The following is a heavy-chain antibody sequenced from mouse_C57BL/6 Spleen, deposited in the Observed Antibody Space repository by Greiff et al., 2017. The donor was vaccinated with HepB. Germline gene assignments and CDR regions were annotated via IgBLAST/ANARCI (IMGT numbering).Heavy chain of an antibody. CDR2: IDPETGGT. CDR3: TRFSIYDGYYLRYFDY. V-gene: IGHV1-15*01. J-gene: IGHJ2*01. Sequence: QVQLKESGAELVRPGASVTLSCKASGYTFTDYEMHWVKQTPVHGLEWIGAIDPETGGTAYNQKFKGKAILTADKSSSTAYMELRSLTSEDSAVYYCTRFSIYDGYYLRYFDYWGQGTTLTVSS. D-gene: IGHD2-3*01. CDR1: GYTFTDYE.